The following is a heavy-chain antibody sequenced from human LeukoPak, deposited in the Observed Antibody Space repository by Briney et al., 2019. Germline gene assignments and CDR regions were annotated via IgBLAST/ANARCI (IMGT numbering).Heavy chain of an antibody. Sequence: GGSLRFSCAASGFTFSNYWMSWLPRAPGKGREGVANIKQGGSEKYYADSVKGRFTISRDNAKNSLYLQLNRLRAEDTAVYYCARGAAGSAYWGQGTLVTVSS. CDR2: IKQGGSEK. J-gene: IGHJ4*02. D-gene: IGHD6-13*01. V-gene: IGHV3-7*04. CDR3: ARGAAGSAY. CDR1: GFTFSNYW.